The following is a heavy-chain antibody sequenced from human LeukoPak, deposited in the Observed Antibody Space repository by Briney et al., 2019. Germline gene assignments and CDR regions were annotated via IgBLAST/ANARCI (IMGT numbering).Heavy chain of an antibody. CDR3: ARERQQLDY. V-gene: IGHV3-9*01. CDR1: GFTFDDYA. CDR2: ISWNSGNI. J-gene: IGHJ4*02. D-gene: IGHD6-13*01. Sequence: GGSLRLSCAASGFTFDDYAMHWVRQVPGKGLEWVSGISWNSGNIGYADSVKGRFTISRDNAKNALYLQMNSLRAEDTAVYYCARERQQLDYWGQGTLVTVSS.